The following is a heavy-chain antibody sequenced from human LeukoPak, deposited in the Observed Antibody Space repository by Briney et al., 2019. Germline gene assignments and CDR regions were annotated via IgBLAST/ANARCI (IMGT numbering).Heavy chain of an antibody. CDR2: IKPDGSGK. D-gene: IGHD6-13*01. J-gene: IGHJ4*02. CDR1: GLTFSSYW. Sequence: QAGGSLRLSCAASGLTFSSYWMRWVRQAPGKGPEWVANIKPDGSGKYYVDSVKGRFTISRDNAEHSLFLHMNSLRAEDTAVYYGTRCAVAAAGDYWGRVTLVTVSS. V-gene: IGHV3-7*01. CDR3: TRCAVAAAGDY.